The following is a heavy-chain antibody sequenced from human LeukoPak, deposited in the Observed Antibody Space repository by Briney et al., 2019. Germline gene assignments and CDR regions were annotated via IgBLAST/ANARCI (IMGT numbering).Heavy chain of an antibody. CDR3: ARNCYDSSGDLDY. V-gene: IGHV3-30*04. CDR2: ISYDGSNK. J-gene: IGHJ4*02. CDR1: GFTFSSYA. Sequence: GGSLRLSCAASGFTFSSYAMHWVRQAPGKGLEWVAVISYDGSNKYYADSVKGRFTISRDNSKNTLYLQMNSLRAEDTAVYYCARNCYDSSGDLDYWGQGTLVTVSS. D-gene: IGHD3-22*01.